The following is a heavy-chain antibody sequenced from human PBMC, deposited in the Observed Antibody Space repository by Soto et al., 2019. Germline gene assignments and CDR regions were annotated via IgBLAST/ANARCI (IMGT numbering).Heavy chain of an antibody. J-gene: IGHJ4*02. V-gene: IGHV4-61*08. CDR3: ARYLWRRSRTVFYY. Sequence: SETLSLTCTVAGDSVNSRDYYWSWIRQSPGKGLEWIGYIYYTGSTNYNPSLMRRVTISLDTSKSQFSLSLTSVTAADTAVYYCARYLWRRSRTVFYYWAQRIPVTVS. D-gene: IGHD5-12*01. CDR2: IYYTGST. CDR1: GDSVNSRDYY.